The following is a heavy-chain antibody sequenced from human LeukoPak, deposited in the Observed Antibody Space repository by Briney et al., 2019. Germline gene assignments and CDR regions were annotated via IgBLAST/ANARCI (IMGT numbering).Heavy chain of an antibody. CDR2: ISGSGGST. V-gene: IGHV3-23*01. CDR1: GFTFSSYA. CDR3: AKRDYSSSWYEDY. D-gene: IGHD6-13*01. J-gene: IGHJ4*02. Sequence: GGSLRLSCAASGFTFSSYAMSWVRHAPGKGLEWVSAISGSGGSTYYADSVKGRFTISRDNSKNTLYLQMNSLRAEDTAVYYCAKRDYSSSWYEDYWGQGTLVTVSS.